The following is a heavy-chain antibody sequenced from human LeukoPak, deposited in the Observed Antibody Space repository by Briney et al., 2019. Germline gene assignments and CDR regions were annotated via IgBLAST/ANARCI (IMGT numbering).Heavy chain of an antibody. CDR2: IYTSGSS. D-gene: IGHD4-17*01. Sequence: SETLSLTCTVSGCSINSYYWSWIRQPAGKGLEWIGRIYTSGSSNYNPYLKSRVTMSVDTSKNQFSLRLTSVTAADTAVYYCARAAYGDYRYYYFYLDVWGKGTTVTVSS. J-gene: IGHJ6*03. V-gene: IGHV4-4*07. CDR1: GCSINSYY. CDR3: ARAAYGDYRYYYFYLDV.